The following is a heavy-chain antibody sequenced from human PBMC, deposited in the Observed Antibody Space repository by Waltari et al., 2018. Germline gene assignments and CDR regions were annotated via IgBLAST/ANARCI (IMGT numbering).Heavy chain of an antibody. D-gene: IGHD3-3*01. V-gene: IGHV3-21*01. Sequence: EVQLVESGGGLVKPGGSLRLSCAASGFTFSSYSMNWVRQAPGKGLEWVSSISSSSSYIYYADSVKGRFTSASDNAKNSLYLQMNSLRAEDTAVYYCARDRSTIFGVARGFDPWGQGTLVTVSS. CDR3: ARDRSTIFGVARGFDP. CDR1: GFTFSSYS. J-gene: IGHJ5*02. CDR2: ISSSSSYI.